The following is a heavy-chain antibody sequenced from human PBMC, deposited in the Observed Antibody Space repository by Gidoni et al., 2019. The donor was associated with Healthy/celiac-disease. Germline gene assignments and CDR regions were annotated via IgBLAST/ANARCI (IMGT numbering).Heavy chain of an antibody. D-gene: IGHD6-13*01. J-gene: IGHJ4*02. Sequence: EVQLLESGGGLVQPGVSLRLSFAASGFTSSSYAMSWVRQAPGKGLEWVSAICGSGGSTYYADSVKGRFTISRDNSKNTLYLQMSSLRAEDTDVYYCAKHLEVRWYRFDYWGQGTLVTVSS. CDR3: AKHLEVRWYRFDY. CDR2: ICGSGGST. CDR1: GFTSSSYA. V-gene: IGHV3-23*01.